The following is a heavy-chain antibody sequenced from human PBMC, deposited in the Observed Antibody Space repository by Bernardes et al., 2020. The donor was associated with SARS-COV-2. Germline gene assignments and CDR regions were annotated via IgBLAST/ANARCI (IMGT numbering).Heavy chain of an antibody. CDR2: IDPSAGTT. V-gene: IGHV1-46*01. CDR3: ARDFSSGTGYKYGHPNY. CDR1: GYTFTTYY. D-gene: IGHD5-12*01. J-gene: IGHJ4*02. Sequence: ASVKGSCEASGYTFTTYYMPWVRQAPGQGLEWMGLIDPSAGTTTYIQKFQGRVTMTRDTSTSTVYMEVRSLRSEDTAVYYCARDFSSGTGYKYGHPNYWGQGTLVTVSS.